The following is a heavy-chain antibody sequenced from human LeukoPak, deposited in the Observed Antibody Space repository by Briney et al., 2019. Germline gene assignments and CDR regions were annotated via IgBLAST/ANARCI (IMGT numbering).Heavy chain of an antibody. D-gene: IGHD6-13*01. V-gene: IGHV1-46*01. CDR1: GYTFTSYY. Sequence: ASVKVSCKASGYTFTSYYMHWVRQAPGQGLEWMGIINPSGGSTSYAQKFQGRVTMTRDMSTSTVYMELSSLRSEDTAVYYCARDGSSSWYISQIDYWGQGTLVTVSS. CDR2: INPSGGST. CDR3: ARDGSSSWYISQIDY. J-gene: IGHJ4*02.